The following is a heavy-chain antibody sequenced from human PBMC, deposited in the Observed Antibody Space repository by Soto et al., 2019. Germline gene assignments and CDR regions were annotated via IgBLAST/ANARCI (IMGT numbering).Heavy chain of an antibody. V-gene: IGHV3-30-3*01. CDR1: GFTFSTYA. J-gene: IGHJ4*02. D-gene: IGHD3-16*01. CDR3: ARDGGSY. CDR2: MSYDGTNK. Sequence: QVPLVESGGGVVQPGRSLRLSCAASGFTFSTYAMHWVRQAPGKGLEWMAVMSYDGTNKYYADSVKGRFTISRDNSKNTLYLQMNSLRAEDTALYYCARDGGSYWGQGTLVIVSS.